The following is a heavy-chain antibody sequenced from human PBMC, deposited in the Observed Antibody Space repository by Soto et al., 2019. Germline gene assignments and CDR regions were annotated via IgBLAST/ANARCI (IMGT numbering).Heavy chain of an antibody. Sequence: QVQLVESGGGLVRPGGSLRLSCAASGFTFSDYYMTWIRQAPGKGPEWVSYITGSSTHTNYADSVKGRFTISRDNAKNLLYLQMNSLRVDDTAVYYCAREYYYGMDVWGQGTTVTVSS. CDR1: GFTFSDYY. J-gene: IGHJ6*02. CDR3: AREYYYGMDV. V-gene: IGHV3-11*05. CDR2: ITGSSTHT.